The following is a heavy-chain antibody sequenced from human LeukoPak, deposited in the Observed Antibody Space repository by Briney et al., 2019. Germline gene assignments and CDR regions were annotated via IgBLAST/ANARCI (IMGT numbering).Heavy chain of an antibody. V-gene: IGHV4-61*01. CDR3: ARIHYGGNSGWFDP. D-gene: IGHD4-23*01. CDR1: GASISSGSYF. CDR2: IYYSGST. Sequence: PSETLSLTCTVSGASISSGSYFWSWVRQPPGKGLEWIGYIYYSGSTNYNPSLKSRVTISVDTSKNQFSLKLSSVTAADTAVYYCARIHYGGNSGWFDPWGQGTLVTVSS. J-gene: IGHJ5*02.